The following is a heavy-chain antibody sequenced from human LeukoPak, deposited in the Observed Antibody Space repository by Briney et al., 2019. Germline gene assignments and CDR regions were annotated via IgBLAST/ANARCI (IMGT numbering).Heavy chain of an antibody. Sequence: GRSLRLSCAASGFTFSSYAMHWVRQAPGKGLEWVAVISYDGSNKYYADSVEGRFTISRDNSKNTLYLQMNSLRAEDTAVYYCVLVAAAGTAFDYWGQGTLVTVSS. CDR3: VLVAAAGTAFDY. CDR1: GFTFSSYA. J-gene: IGHJ4*02. D-gene: IGHD6-13*01. V-gene: IGHV3-30*04. CDR2: ISYDGSNK.